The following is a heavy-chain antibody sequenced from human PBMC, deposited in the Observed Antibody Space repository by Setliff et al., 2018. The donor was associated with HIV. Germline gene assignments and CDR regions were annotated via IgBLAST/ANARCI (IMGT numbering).Heavy chain of an antibody. CDR3: ARDSDFYIDY. J-gene: IGHJ4*02. CDR2: IMSILRIA. CDR1: GGSFTSFA. Sequence: SVKVSCKASGGSFTSFAISWVRQAPGQGLEWMGGIMSILRIANYAQKFQGRVTITADKSTRTAYMELSSLRSEDTAVYYCARDSDFYIDYWGQGTLVTVSS. D-gene: IGHD2-21*01. V-gene: IGHV1-69*10.